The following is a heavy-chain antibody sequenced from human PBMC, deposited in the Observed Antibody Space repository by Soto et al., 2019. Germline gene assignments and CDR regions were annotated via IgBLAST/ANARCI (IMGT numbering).Heavy chain of an antibody. J-gene: IGHJ4*02. D-gene: IGHD1-1*01. CDR2: IYYTGGS. V-gene: IGHV4-30-4*02. Sequence: SETLSLTCTVSGGSITSGDYYWSCIRQAAGKGLEWIGYIYYTGGSYYNQSLKSRATMSVDVSKNQFSLQLTSVTSTDTALYYCVGNGTTDDFWGQGMLVT. CDR3: VGNGTTDDF. CDR1: GGSITSGDYY.